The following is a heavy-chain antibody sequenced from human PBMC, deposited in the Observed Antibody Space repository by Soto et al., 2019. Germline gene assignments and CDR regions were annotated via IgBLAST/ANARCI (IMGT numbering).Heavy chain of an antibody. J-gene: IGHJ3*02. CDR1: GYTFTSYD. D-gene: IGHD1-20*01. CDR3: ARDRPGIKTYEAFDI. V-gene: IGHV1-8*01. CDR2: MSPNTGTI. Sequence: ASVKVSCKASGYTFTSYDINWVRQATGQGPEWMGWMSPNTGTIVYAQKFPGRVTMTRNTSTSTAYMTLSSLRSEDTAVYYCARDRPGIKTYEAFDIWGQGTTVTVSS.